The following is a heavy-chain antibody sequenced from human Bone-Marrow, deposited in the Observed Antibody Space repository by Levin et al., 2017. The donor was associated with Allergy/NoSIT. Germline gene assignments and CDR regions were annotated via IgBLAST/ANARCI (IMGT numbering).Heavy chain of an antibody. CDR2: IKQDGSEK. V-gene: IGHV3-7*04. Sequence: AGGSLRLSCAASGFTFGNYWMTWVRQAPGKGLEWVANIKQDGSEKYYVDSVKGRFTISRDNAKNSLYLQMNSLRAEDTAVYYCARQGGRAASFGYWGQGTLVTVSS. J-gene: IGHJ4*02. CDR1: GFTFGNYW. CDR3: ARQGGRAASFGY. D-gene: IGHD6-13*01.